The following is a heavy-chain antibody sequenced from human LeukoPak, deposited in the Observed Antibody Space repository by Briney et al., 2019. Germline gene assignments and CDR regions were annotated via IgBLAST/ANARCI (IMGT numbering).Heavy chain of an antibody. D-gene: IGHD4-17*01. Sequence: PSETLSLTCTVSGGSISSYYWSWIRQPPGKGLEWIGYIYYSGGTNYNPSLKSRVTISVDTSKNQFSLKLSSVTAADTAVYYCARVQTDYGDYSDYWGQGTLVTVSS. CDR1: GGSISSYY. J-gene: IGHJ4*02. CDR3: ARVQTDYGDYSDY. V-gene: IGHV4-59*01. CDR2: IYYSGGT.